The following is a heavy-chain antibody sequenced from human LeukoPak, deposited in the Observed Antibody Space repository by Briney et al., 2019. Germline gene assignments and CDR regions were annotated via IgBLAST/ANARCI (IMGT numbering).Heavy chain of an antibody. Sequence: SETLSLTCAVYGGSFSGYYWSWIRQPPGKGLEWIGEINHSGSTNYNPSLKSRVTISVDTSKNRFSLKLSSVTAADTAVYYCASRRQWLVPNFDYWGQGTLVTVSS. CDR2: INHSGST. J-gene: IGHJ4*02. V-gene: IGHV4-34*01. D-gene: IGHD6-19*01. CDR3: ASRRQWLVPNFDY. CDR1: GGSFSGYY.